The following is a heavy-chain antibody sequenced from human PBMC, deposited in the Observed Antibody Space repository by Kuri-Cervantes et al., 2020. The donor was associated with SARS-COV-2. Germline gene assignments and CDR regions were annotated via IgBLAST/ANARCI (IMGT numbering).Heavy chain of an antibody. CDR1: GFTFSGHW. V-gene: IGHV3-11*06. CDR3: AREIVAAGIDY. J-gene: IGHJ4*02. Sequence: LSLTCAASGFTFSGHWIHWVRQAPGRGLEWVSYISSSSSYTNYADSVKGRFTISRDNAKNSLYLQMNSLRAEDTAVYYGAREIVAAGIDYWGQGTLVTVSS. D-gene: IGHD6-13*01. CDR2: ISSSSSYT.